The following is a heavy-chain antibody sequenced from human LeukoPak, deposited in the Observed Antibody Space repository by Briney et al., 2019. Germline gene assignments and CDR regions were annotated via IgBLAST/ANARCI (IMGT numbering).Heavy chain of an antibody. CDR1: GYSIKSGYS. D-gene: IGHD3-10*01. CDR2: IYHSGSS. Sequence: PSETLSLTCTVSGYSIKSGYSWGWIRQPPGKGLEWIGNIYHSGSSFYMSSLKSRLTISVDTSKNQFSLKLSSVTAADTAVYYCARGAVTYYYGSGSYRTWGQGTLVTVSS. CDR3: ARGAVTYYYGSGSYRT. J-gene: IGHJ5*02. V-gene: IGHV4-38-2*02.